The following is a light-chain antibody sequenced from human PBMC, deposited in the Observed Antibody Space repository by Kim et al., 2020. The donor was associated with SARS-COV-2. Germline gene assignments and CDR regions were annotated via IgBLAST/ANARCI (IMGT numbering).Light chain of an antibody. V-gene: IGLV3-1*01. Sequence: VSQGQTASITCSGDKLGDKYACWYQQKPGRSPVLVIYQDSKRPSGIPERFSGSNSGNTATLTISGTQAMDEADYYCQAWDSSTVVFGGGTQLTVL. CDR2: QDS. CDR3: QAWDSSTVV. CDR1: KLGDKY. J-gene: IGLJ2*01.